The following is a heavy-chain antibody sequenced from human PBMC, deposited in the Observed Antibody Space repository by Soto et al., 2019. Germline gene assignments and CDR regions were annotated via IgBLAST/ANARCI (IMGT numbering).Heavy chain of an antibody. CDR3: ARQESDGGDY. D-gene: IGHD3-10*01. CDR1: GGSISSSSYY. CDR2: IYYSGST. J-gene: IGHJ4*02. Sequence: LSLTCTVSGGSISSSSYYWGWIRQPPGKGLEWIGSIYYSGSTYYNPSLKSRVTISVDTSKNQFSLKLSSVTAADTAVYYCARQESDGGDYWGQGTLVTVSS. V-gene: IGHV4-39*01.